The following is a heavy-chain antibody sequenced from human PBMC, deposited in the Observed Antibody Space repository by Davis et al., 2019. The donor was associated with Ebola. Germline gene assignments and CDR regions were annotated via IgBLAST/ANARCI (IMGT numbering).Heavy chain of an antibody. J-gene: IGHJ4*02. V-gene: IGHV1-46*01. Sequence: AASVKVSCKASGHTFTSYYMHWVRQAPGQGLEWMGIINPSGGSTSYAQKFQGRVTMTRDTSTSTVYMELSSLRSEDTAVYYCASGTTVTTGFDNWGQGTLVTVSS. CDR2: INPSGGST. D-gene: IGHD4-17*01. CDR3: ASGTTVTTGFDN. CDR1: GHTFTSYY.